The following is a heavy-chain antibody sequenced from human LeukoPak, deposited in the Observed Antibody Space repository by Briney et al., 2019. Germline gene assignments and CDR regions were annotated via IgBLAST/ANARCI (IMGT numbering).Heavy chain of an antibody. CDR3: ARARGGGGIGFDY. CDR2: MNPNSGNT. Sequence: ASVKVSCKASGYTFTDYDINWVRQATGQGPEWLGWMNPNSGNTGYVQKFQGRVTMTRDTSIRTAYMELSSLRSEDTAVYYCARARGGGGIGFDYWGQGTLVTVSS. J-gene: IGHJ4*02. D-gene: IGHD2-15*01. V-gene: IGHV1-8*01. CDR1: GYTFTDYD.